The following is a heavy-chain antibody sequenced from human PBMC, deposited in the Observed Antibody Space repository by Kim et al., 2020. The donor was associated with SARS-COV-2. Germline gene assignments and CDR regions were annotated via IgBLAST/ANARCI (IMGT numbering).Heavy chain of an antibody. J-gene: IGHJ4*02. Sequence: KDYAGSGKSRLTINSDTSKSQFSLQLNSVTPEDTAVFYCAREGEWLYYVDYWGQGTLVTVSS. D-gene: IGHD3-3*01. CDR2: K. CDR3: AREGEWLYYVDY. V-gene: IGHV6-1*01.